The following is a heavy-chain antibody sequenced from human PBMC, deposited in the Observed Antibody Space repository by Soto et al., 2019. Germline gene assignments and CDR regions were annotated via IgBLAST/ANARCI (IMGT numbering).Heavy chain of an antibody. V-gene: IGHV3-7*01. CDR3: ARDSVDSAMAAFYYYGMDV. Sequence: PGGSLRLSCAASGFTFSSYWMSWVRQAPGKGLEWVANIKEDGSEKHYVDFVKGRFTISRDNAKNSLYLQMNSLRAEDTAAYYCARDSVDSAMAAFYYYGMDVWGQGTTVTVSS. CDR1: GFTFSSYW. CDR2: IKEDGSEK. J-gene: IGHJ6*02. D-gene: IGHD5-18*01.